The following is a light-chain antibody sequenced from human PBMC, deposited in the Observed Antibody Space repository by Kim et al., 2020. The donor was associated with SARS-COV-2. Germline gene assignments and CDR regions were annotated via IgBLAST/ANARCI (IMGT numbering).Light chain of an antibody. V-gene: IGKV1-33*01. CDR3: QQYDNHPPIT. J-gene: IGKJ5*01. CDR1: QDIRNY. CDR2: DAS. Sequence: SGGDRVTITCQASQDIRNYLNWYQQKQGKAPKLLIYDASNLETGVPSRFSGSGSGTDFTFTISSLQPEDIATYYCQQYDNHPPITFGQGTRLEIK.